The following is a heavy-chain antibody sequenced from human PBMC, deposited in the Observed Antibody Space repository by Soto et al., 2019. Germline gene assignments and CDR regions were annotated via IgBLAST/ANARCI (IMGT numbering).Heavy chain of an antibody. V-gene: IGHV4-4*02. CDR3: AKRYDFWSGRWYGLGV. CDR1: GASINSANW. CDR2: IYHIGST. D-gene: IGHD3-3*01. Sequence: SETLSLTCSVSGASINSANWWVWVRQPPGKGLGWIGEIYHIGSTSYNPSLKSRATISVDKSKNQFSLIVTSVTAADTAVYYCAKRYDFWSGRWYGLGVWGQGTTVTASS. J-gene: IGHJ6*02.